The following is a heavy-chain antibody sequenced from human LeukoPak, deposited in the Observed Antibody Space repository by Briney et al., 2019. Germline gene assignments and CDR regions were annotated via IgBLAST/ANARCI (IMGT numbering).Heavy chain of an antibody. CDR3: ARSSITMIAGTYYYYYGMDV. CDR2: IYYSGST. Sequence: SETLSLTCAVYGRFFSGYYWSWIRQPPGKGLEWIGHIYYSGSTNYNPSLKSRVTISVDTSKNQFSLKLSSVTAADTAVYYCARSSITMIAGTYYYYYGMDVWGQGTTVTVSS. D-gene: IGHD3-22*01. V-gene: IGHV4-59*08. CDR1: GRFFSGYY. J-gene: IGHJ6*02.